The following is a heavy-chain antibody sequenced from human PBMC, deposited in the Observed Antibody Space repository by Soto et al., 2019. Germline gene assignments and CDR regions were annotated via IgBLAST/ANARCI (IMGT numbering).Heavy chain of an antibody. D-gene: IGHD4-17*01. V-gene: IGHV3-23*01. CDR2: ISGSGGST. J-gene: IGHJ4*02. CDR3: ARDPIYGDYTRGYFDY. Sequence: GGSLRLSCAASGFTFSSYAMSWVRQAPGKGLEWVSAISGSGGSTYYADSVKGRFTISRDNAKNSLYLQMNSLRAEDTAVYYCARDPIYGDYTRGYFDYWGQGTLVTVSS. CDR1: GFTFSSYA.